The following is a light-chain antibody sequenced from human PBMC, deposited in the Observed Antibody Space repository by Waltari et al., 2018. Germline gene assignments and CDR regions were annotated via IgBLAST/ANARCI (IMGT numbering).Light chain of an antibody. CDR1: QTLLHNNGNKY. J-gene: IGKJ4*01. Sequence: DIVMTQSPLSLPVTPGEPASISCRSSQTLLHNNGNKYLDWYVQKPGQSPQLLIYLGANRASGVPDRFSGSGSGTDFTLEISSVEADDVGIYDCMQALESPLTFGGGTQLEIK. CDR2: LGA. CDR3: MQALESPLT. V-gene: IGKV2-28*01.